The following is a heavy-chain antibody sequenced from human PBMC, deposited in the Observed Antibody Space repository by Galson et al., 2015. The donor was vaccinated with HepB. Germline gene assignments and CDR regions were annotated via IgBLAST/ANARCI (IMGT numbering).Heavy chain of an antibody. CDR1: GFPFSTYA. CDR2: ISGSGGNT. Sequence: SLRLSCAASGFPFSTYAMNWVRQAPGKGLEWVSAISGSGGNTYYADSVKGRFTISRDNSRNTVHLQMNSLRAEDTAVFYCAKGGRAFDIWGQGTMVTVSS. V-gene: IGHV3-23*01. CDR3: AKGGRAFDI. D-gene: IGHD3-16*01. J-gene: IGHJ3*02.